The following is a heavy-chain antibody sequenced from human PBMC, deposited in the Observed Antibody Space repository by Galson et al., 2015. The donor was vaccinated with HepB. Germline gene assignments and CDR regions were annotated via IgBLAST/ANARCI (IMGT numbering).Heavy chain of an antibody. V-gene: IGHV3-30*18. CDR3: AKDRYSSSQSGRYWFDY. CDR1: GFTFSSYG. J-gene: IGHJ4*02. D-gene: IGHD6-13*01. Sequence: SLRLSCAASGFTFSSYGMHWVRQAPGKGLEWVAVISYDGSNKYYADSVKGRFTISRDNSKNTLYLQMNSLRAEDTAVYYCAKDRYSSSQSGRYWFDYWGQGTLVTASS. CDR2: ISYDGSNK.